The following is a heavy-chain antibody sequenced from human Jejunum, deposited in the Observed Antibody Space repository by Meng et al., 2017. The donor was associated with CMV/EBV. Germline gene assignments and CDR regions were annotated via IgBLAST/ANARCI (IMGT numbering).Heavy chain of an antibody. D-gene: IGHD5-12*01. J-gene: IGHJ6*02. CDR2: IYYSGNT. CDR3: ARISITTISGPYYYGLDV. V-gene: IGHV4-30-4*06. Sequence: INSGGYYWSWIRQHPGKGLEWSGYIYYSGNTNYNPSLKSRVSMSVDTSKTQFSLKLSSVTAADTAVYYCARISITTISGPYYYGLDVWGQGTTVTVSS. CDR1: INSGGYY.